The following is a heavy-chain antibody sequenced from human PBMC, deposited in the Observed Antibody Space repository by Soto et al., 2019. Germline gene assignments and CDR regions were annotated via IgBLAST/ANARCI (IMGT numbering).Heavy chain of an antibody. D-gene: IGHD3-9*01. CDR3: ARAPYDILTGYYRGIDY. CDR1: GGTFSSYT. V-gene: IGHV1-69*02. CDR2: IIPILGIA. Sequence: QVQLVQSGAEVKKPGSSVKVSCKASGGTFSSYTISWVRQAPGQGLEWMGRIIPILGIANYAQKFQGRVTITADKPTSTAYMELSSLRSEATAVYYCARAPYDILTGYYRGIDYWGQGTLVTVSS. J-gene: IGHJ4*02.